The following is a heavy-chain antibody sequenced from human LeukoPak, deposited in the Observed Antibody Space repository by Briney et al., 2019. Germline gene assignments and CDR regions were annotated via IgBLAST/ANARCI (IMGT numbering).Heavy chain of an antibody. V-gene: IGHV4-39*01. J-gene: IGHJ4*02. CDR2: IHYGGST. Sequence: SETLSLTCTVSGGSISSGNYYWGWIRQPPGMGLEWIGSIHYGGSTYFNPALKSRVTISVDTSKNQFSLKLSSVTVADTAFYYCARSYSSGPYYFDYWGQGALVTVSS. CDR3: ARSYSSGPYYFDY. D-gene: IGHD6-19*01. CDR1: GGSISSGNYY.